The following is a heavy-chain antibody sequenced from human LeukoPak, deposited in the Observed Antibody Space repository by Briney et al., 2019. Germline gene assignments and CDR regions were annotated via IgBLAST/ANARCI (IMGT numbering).Heavy chain of an antibody. CDR3: AKDPVNHCASSVCYGLQS. J-gene: IGHJ5*02. CDR1: GFSLSEYG. Sequence: GGSLRFSCVASGFSLSEYGIHWVRQAPGKGIEWLSFIRYDDSEYYADSVKGRFAISRDNSKNTLFLQMHSLRSEDTAVYYCAKDPVNHCASSVCYGLQSWGQGTLVIVSS. CDR2: IRYDDSE. V-gene: IGHV3-30*02. D-gene: IGHD3-22*01.